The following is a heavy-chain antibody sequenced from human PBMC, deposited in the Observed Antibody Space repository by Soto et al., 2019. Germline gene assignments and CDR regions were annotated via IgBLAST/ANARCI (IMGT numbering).Heavy chain of an antibody. D-gene: IGHD2-21*01. J-gene: IGHJ4*02. Sequence: TVGSLRLSCASSVFTVSSNYMSCVRHSPGKGLEWVSVIYSGGSTYYADSVKGRFTISRDNSKNTLYLQMNSLRAEDTAVYYCAREMLLVDCGGDCLDYWGQGTLVIVSS. CDR3: AREMLLVDCGGDCLDY. CDR1: VFTVSSNY. V-gene: IGHV3-53*01. CDR2: IYSGGST.